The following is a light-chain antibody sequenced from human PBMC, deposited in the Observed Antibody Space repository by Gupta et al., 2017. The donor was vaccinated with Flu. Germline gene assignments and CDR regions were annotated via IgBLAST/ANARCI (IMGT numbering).Light chain of an antibody. CDR1: HDISNY. CDR2: AAS. CDR3: QKENSAPQA. V-gene: IGKV1-27*01. J-gene: IGKJ1*01. Sequence: PSPLSAPGGDRVTITCPARHDISNYLAWYQQKAGKGPKLLIYAASSWQSGVPSRFSGSGSGTNFTLTITSLQPEDVASYYCQKENSAPQAFGRGTKVEIK.